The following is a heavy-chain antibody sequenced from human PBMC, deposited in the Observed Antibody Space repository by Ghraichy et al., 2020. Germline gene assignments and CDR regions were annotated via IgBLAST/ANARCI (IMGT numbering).Heavy chain of an antibody. V-gene: IGHV3-43*01. CDR1: GFTFHDYS. CDR3: AKDFLKQVWPPTYGMDV. D-gene: IGHD5-18*01. J-gene: IGHJ6*02. Sequence: GGSLRLSCAASGFTFHDYSMHWVRQAPGKGLEWVSLISWDGDSAYSADSVKGRFTISRDNSKNSLYLEMKSLRTEDTALYYCAKDFLKQVWPPTYGMDVWGQGTTVTVSS. CDR2: ISWDGDSA.